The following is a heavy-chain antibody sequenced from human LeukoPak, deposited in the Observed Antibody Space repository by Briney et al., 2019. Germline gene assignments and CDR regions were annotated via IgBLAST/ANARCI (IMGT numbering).Heavy chain of an antibody. V-gene: IGHV4-34*01. D-gene: IGHD3-16*02. J-gene: IGHJ4*02. Sequence: SETLSLTCAVYGGSFSGYYWNWIRQPPGKGLEWIGEINHSGSTNYNPSLKSRVTISVDTSKNQFSLKLSSATAADTAVYYCARVRVMITFGGVIAAPYYFDYWGQGTLVTVSS. CDR2: INHSGST. CDR3: ARVRVMITFGGVIAAPYYFDY. CDR1: GGSFSGYY.